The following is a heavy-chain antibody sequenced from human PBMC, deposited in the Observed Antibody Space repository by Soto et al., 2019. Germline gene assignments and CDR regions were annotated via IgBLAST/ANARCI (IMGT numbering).Heavy chain of an antibody. CDR1: GYTITSYG. D-gene: IGHD5-18*01. Sequence: ASVKVSCKASGYTITSYGISWVRQAPGQGLEWMGWISAYNGNTNYAQKLQGRVTMTTDTSTSTAYMELRSLRSDDTAVYYCASELRSYGYNGDAFDIWGQGTMVTVSS. J-gene: IGHJ3*02. CDR3: ASELRSYGYNGDAFDI. V-gene: IGHV1-18*01. CDR2: ISAYNGNT.